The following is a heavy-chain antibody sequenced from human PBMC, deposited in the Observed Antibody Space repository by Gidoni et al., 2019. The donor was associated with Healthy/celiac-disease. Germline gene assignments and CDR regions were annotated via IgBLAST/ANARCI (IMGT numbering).Heavy chain of an antibody. V-gene: IGHV3-23*01. CDR3: AKHDGDYYDSSGYSSIVAFDI. CDR2: ISGRGGST. CDR1: GFPFGSYS. D-gene: IGHD3-22*01. J-gene: IGHJ3*02. Sequence: EVQLLESGGGLVQPGGSLRLSLAASGFPFGSYSLSWVRQAPGKGLEWVSAISGRGGSTYYADSVKGRFTISRDNSKNTLYLKMNSLRAEDTAVYYCAKHDGDYYDSSGYSSIVAFDIWGQGTMVTVSS.